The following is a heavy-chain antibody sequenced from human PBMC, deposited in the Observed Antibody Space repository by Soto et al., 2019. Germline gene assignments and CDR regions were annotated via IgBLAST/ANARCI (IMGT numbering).Heavy chain of an antibody. D-gene: IGHD3-10*01. CDR1: GFTFSSYG. V-gene: IGHV3-33*01. CDR3: ARDRGSGRYFDY. CDR2: IWYDGSNK. J-gene: IGHJ4*02. Sequence: QVQLVESGGGVVQPGRSLRLSCAASGFTFSSYGMHWVSQAPGKGLEWVAVIWYDGSNKYYADSVKGRFTISRDNSKNTLYLQMNSLRAEDTAVYYCARDRGSGRYFDYWGQGTLVTVSS.